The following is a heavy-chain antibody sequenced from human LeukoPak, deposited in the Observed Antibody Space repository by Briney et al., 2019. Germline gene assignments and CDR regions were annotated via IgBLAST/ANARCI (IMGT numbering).Heavy chain of an antibody. CDR3: ARAMKSGYDY. CDR1: GFTFSSYG. D-gene: IGHD5-12*01. CDR2: IGSSSRPI. V-gene: IGHV3-48*02. J-gene: IGHJ4*02. Sequence: GGSLRLSCAASGFTFSSYGMNWVRQAPGKRLEWVSYIGSSSRPIYYADSVKGRFTVSRDNAKNSLYVQMNSLRDEDTAVYYCARAMKSGYDYWGQGTLVTVSS.